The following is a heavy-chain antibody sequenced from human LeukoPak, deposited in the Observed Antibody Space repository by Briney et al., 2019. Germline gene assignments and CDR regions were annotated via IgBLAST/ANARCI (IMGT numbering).Heavy chain of an antibody. D-gene: IGHD6-13*01. CDR2: ISFDGSKT. CDR1: GFTFSGYG. CDR3: AKDHVDSSSWSQYFDL. Sequence: GGSLRLSCAGSGFTFSGYGLPWVRQAPGKGLEWVAVISFDGSKTQYADSVKGRFTISRDTFRSTLSLQMHSLRPEDTAVYYCAKDHVDSSSWSQYFDLWGRGTPVTVSS. V-gene: IGHV3-30*18. J-gene: IGHJ2*01.